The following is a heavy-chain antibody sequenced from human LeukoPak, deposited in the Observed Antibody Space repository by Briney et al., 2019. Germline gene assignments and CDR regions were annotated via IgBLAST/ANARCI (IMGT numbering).Heavy chain of an antibody. CDR3: AKDGLF. CDR1: GFTFSGYA. J-gene: IGHJ4*02. CDR2: ITSGTST. V-gene: IGHV3-23*01. Sequence: GGSLRLSCAASGFTFSGYAMNWVRQAPGKGLEWVSGITSGTSTHYADSVKGRFTIPRDNSKNTLFLQMNSLKTEDTAVYYCAKDGLFGGQGTLVTVSS.